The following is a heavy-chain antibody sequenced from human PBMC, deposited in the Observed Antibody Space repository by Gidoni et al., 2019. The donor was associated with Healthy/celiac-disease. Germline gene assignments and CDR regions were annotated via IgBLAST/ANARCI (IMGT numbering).Heavy chain of an antibody. V-gene: IGHV1-2*02. CDR3: ARDGMGY. Sequence: QVQLVQSGAEVKTPGASVKVSCKASGYTFTGYYMHWVRQTPGQGLEWMGWINPNSGGTNDAQKFQGRVTMTRDTSISTAYMELSRLRSDDTAVYYCARDGMGYWGQGTLVTVSS. D-gene: IGHD1-26*01. J-gene: IGHJ4*02. CDR2: INPNSGGT. CDR1: GYTFTGYY.